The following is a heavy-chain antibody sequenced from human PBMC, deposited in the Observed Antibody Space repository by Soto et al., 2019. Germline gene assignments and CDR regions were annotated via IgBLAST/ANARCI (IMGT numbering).Heavy chain of an antibody. Sequence: GASVKVSCKASGYTFTNYGISWVRQAPGQGLEWMGWINVYNGNTKYAQKLQCRVTMTTDTSTSTAYMELRSLRSDDTAVYYCARDCSSTSCYAYPWGQGTLVTVSS. D-gene: IGHD2-2*01. V-gene: IGHV1-18*01. CDR1: GYTFTNYG. CDR2: INVYNGNT. J-gene: IGHJ5*02. CDR3: ARDCSSTSCYAYP.